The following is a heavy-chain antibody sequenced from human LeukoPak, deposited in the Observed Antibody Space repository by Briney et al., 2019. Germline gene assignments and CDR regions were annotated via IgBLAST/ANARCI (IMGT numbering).Heavy chain of an antibody. CDR3: ARALNGYFYAFDS. V-gene: IGHV4-30-4*01. J-gene: IGHJ4*02. D-gene: IGHD2/OR15-2a*01. CDR1: GGSISSCDYY. Sequence: SQTLSLTCTVSGGSISSCDYYWSCNLQPPGKDLEWIGYFSYTGSTYYNSSVKSRVSISVDTSKNQFSLKLTSVTAADTAVYYCARALNGYFYAFDSWGQGTLVTVSS. CDR2: FSYTGST.